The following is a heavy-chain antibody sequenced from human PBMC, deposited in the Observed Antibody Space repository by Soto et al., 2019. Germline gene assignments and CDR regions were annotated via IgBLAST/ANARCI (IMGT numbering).Heavy chain of an antibody. Sequence: EVQLLESGGGLVQPGGSLRLPCAASGFTFSSYAMSWVRQAPGKGLEWVSAISGSGGSTYYADSVKGRFTISRDNSKNTLYLQMNSLRAEDTAVYYCAKSAPGIAVAGTDFDYWGQGTLVTVSS. CDR1: GFTFSSYA. D-gene: IGHD6-19*01. CDR2: ISGSGGST. J-gene: IGHJ4*02. CDR3: AKSAPGIAVAGTDFDY. V-gene: IGHV3-23*01.